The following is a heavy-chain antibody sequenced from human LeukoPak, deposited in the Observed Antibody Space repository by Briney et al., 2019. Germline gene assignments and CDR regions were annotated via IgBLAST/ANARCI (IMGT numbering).Heavy chain of an antibody. CDR1: GGTFSSYD. Sequence: SVKVSCKASGGTFSSYDISWVRQAPGQGLEWMGGIMPMFGKANYAQKFQGRVTTTADKATSTACMELSSLRSEDTAVYYCAGGRTDIVVVPATLRNYYFDYWGRGTLVTVSS. CDR3: AGGRTDIVVVPATLRNYYFDY. V-gene: IGHV1-69*06. J-gene: IGHJ4*02. D-gene: IGHD2-2*01. CDR2: IMPMFGKA.